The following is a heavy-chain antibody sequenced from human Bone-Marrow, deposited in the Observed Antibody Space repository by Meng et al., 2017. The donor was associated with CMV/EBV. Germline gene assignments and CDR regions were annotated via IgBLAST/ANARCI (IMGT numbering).Heavy chain of an antibody. D-gene: IGHD6-19*01. Sequence: ACGFIFDNYAMTWVRQAPGRGLEWVSTMDGSGENAYNADSVKGRFSISRDKSKSTVYLQMDSLRVDDTAVYYCARDWAKTVTGLLQSWGQGTLVTVSS. J-gene: IGHJ5*02. CDR3: ARDWAKTVTGLLQS. CDR1: GFIFDNYA. V-gene: IGHV3-23*01. CDR2: MDGSGENA.